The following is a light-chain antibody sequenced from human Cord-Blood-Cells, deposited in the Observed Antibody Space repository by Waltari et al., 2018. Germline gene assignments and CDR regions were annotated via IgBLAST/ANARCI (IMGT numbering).Light chain of an antibody. J-gene: IGLJ3*02. Sequence: QSALTQPASVSGSPGQSITISRTGTSSDVGSYHLVSWYQQHPGKAPKLMIYEGSKRPSGVSNRFSGSKSGNTASLTISGLQAEDEADYYCCSYAGTNWVFGGGTKLTVL. CDR1: SSDVGSYHL. CDR2: EGS. V-gene: IGLV2-23*01. CDR3: CSYAGTNWV.